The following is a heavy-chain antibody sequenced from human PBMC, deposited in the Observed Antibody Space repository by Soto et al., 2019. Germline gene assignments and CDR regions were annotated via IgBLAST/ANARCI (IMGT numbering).Heavy chain of an antibody. V-gene: IGHV4-34*01. D-gene: IGHD5-18*01. J-gene: IGHJ6*04. CDR3: ASTWIQLWLVDYYGMDV. CDR2: INHSGST. CDR1: GGSFSGYY. Sequence: PSETLSLTCAVYGGSFSGYYWSWIRQPPGKGLEWIGEINHSGSTNYNPSLKSRVTISVDTSKNQFSLKLSSVTAADTAVYYCASTWIQLWLVDYYGMDVWGKGTTVTVSS.